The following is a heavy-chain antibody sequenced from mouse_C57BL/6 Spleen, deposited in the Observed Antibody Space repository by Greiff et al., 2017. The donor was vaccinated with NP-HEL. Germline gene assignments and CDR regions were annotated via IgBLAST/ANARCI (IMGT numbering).Heavy chain of an antibody. CDR1: GYTFTSYW. V-gene: IGHV1-69*01. J-gene: IGHJ2*01. D-gene: IGHD1-1*01. Sequence: QVQLQQSGAELVMPGASVKLSCKASGYTFTSYWMHWVKQRPGQGLEWIGEIDPSDSYTNYNQKFKGKSTLTVDKSSSTAYMQLSSLTSEDSAVYYCARGTTVLDYWGQGTTLTVSS. CDR3: ARGTTVLDY. CDR2: IDPSDSYT.